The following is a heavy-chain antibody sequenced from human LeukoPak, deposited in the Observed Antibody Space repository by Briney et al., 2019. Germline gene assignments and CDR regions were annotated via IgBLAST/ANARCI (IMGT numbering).Heavy chain of an antibody. J-gene: IGHJ4*02. Sequence: GGSLRLSCAASDFSFITYAMSWVRQAPGKGLEWVSTISGGGDATYYADSVKGRFTISRDNVKNTLYLQMNILRAEDTAVYYCARERTGIAVAGYFDYWGQGTLVTVSS. D-gene: IGHD6-19*01. V-gene: IGHV3-23*01. CDR3: ARERTGIAVAGYFDY. CDR2: ISGGGDAT. CDR1: DFSFITYA.